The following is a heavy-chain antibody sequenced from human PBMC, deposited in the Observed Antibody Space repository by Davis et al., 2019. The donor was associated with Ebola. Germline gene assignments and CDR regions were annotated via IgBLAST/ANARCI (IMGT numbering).Heavy chain of an antibody. Sequence: HSQTLSLTCAISGDSVSSVAWNWIRQSPSRGLEWLGRTYYTSKWYNDYAVSVKSRITINPDTSKNQLSLQLNSVTPEDTAVYYCVRGWGRSGLDVWGQGTTVTVSS. CDR1: GDSVSSVA. CDR2: TYYTSKWYN. J-gene: IGHJ6*02. D-gene: IGHD3-16*01. V-gene: IGHV6-1*01. CDR3: VRGWGRSGLDV.